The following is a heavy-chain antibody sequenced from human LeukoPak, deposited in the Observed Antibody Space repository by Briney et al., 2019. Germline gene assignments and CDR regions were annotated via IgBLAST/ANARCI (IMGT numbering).Heavy chain of an antibody. CDR3: ARSSKVVPAAIWFDP. V-gene: IGHV1-3*01. J-gene: IGHJ5*02. CDR2: INAGNGNT. D-gene: IGHD2-2*01. Sequence: ASVKVSCKASGYTFTSYAMHWVRQAPGQRLEWMGWINAGNGNTKYSQKFQGRVTITRDTSASTAYMELSSLRSEDTAVYYCARSSKVVPAAIWFDPWGQGTLVTVSS. CDR1: GYTFTSYA.